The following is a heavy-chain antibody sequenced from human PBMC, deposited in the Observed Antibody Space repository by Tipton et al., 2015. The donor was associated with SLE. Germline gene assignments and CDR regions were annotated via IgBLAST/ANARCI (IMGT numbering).Heavy chain of an antibody. CDR1: GYTFSIYG. V-gene: IGHV1-18*01. CDR2: ISAYNGNT. CDR3: ARRPGHFWSGYYGDAFDI. Sequence: QSGAEVKKPGASVKVSCKASGYTFSIYGITWVRQAPGQGLEWMGWISAYNGNTNYAQKLQDRVTMTTDTSTSTAYMELRSLRSDDTAVYYCARRPGHFWSGYYGDAFDIWGQGTMVTVSS. J-gene: IGHJ3*02. D-gene: IGHD3-3*02.